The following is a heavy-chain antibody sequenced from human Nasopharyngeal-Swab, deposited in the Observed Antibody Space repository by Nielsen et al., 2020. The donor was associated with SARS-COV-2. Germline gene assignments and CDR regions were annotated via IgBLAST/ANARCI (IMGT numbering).Heavy chain of an antibody. V-gene: IGHV3-15*01. CDR3: TTDLGTPYYYYYMDV. J-gene: IGHJ6*03. CDR1: GFTFSNAR. Sequence: GESLKISCAASGFTFSNARMSWVRQAPGKGLEWVGRIKSKTDGGTTDYAAPVKGRFTISRDDSKNTLYLQMNSLKTEDTAVYYCTTDLGTPYYYYYMDVWGKGTTVTVSS. CDR2: IKSKTDGGTT. D-gene: IGHD1-1*01.